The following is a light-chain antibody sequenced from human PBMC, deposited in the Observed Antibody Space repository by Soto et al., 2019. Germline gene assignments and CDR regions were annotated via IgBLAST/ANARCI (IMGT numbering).Light chain of an antibody. CDR1: SSDIGSYNL. J-gene: IGLJ3*02. V-gene: IGLV2-23*01. CDR3: CSYAGSSSWV. CDR2: EGS. Sequence: QSALTQPASVSGSPGQSITISCTGTSSDIGSYNLVSWYQQHPGKAPKFMIYEGSKRPSGVSNRFSGSKSGNTACLTISGLQAEDEADYYCCSYAGSSSWVFGRGTKLTVL.